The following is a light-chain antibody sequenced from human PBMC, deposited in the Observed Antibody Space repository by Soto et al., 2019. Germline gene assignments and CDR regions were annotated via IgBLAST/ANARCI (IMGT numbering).Light chain of an antibody. V-gene: IGKV3-15*01. CDR3: QQYNKGPVT. J-gene: IGKJ1*01. CDR1: QSMSSN. Sequence: IVMKQSPATLSVSPGERATLSCRASQSMSSNLAWYQQRPGQAPRLLIYGASTRATGIPARFSGSGSGTDFTLTISSLQSEDFAVYYCQQYNKGPVTFGQGTKVDIK. CDR2: GAS.